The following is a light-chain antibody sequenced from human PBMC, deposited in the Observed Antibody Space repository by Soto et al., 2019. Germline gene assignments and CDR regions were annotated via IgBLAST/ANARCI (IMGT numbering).Light chain of an antibody. CDR1: QSVSSN. CDR2: GAS. CDR3: QQYNNWPRT. V-gene: IGKV3-15*01. Sequence: EIVMTQSPATLSVSPGERATLSCRASQSVSSNLAWHQQKPGQAPRLLIYGASTRATGIPVRFSGSGSGTEFTLTISGLQSEDFAVYFCQQYNNWPRTFGQGTKWIS. J-gene: IGKJ1*01.